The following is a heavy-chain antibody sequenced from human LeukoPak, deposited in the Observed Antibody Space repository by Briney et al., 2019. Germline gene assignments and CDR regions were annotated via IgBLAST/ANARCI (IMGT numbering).Heavy chain of an antibody. J-gene: IGHJ4*02. CDR1: GFTFNNYA. CDR3: ARAEDILTGYPDY. D-gene: IGHD3-9*01. Sequence: PGGSLRLSCAASGFTFNNYAMSWVRQAPGKGLEWVSAVSGSGGSTYYADSVKGRFTISRDNSKNTLYLQMNSLRAEDTAVYYCARAEDILTGYPDYWGQGTLVTVSS. CDR2: VSGSGGST. V-gene: IGHV3-23*01.